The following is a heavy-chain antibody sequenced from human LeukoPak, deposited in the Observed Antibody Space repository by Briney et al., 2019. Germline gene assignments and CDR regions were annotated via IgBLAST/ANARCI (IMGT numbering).Heavy chain of an antibody. CDR3: ARYSLGYCSSTSCYKRFDP. Sequence: PSETLSLTCTVSGGSISSYYWSWIRQPAGKGLEWIGRIYTSGSTNYNPSLKSRVTMSVDTSKNQFSLKLSSVTAADMAVYYCARYSLGYCSSTSCYKRFDPWGQGTLVTVSS. J-gene: IGHJ5*02. CDR2: IYTSGST. CDR1: GGSISSYY. V-gene: IGHV4-4*07. D-gene: IGHD2-2*02.